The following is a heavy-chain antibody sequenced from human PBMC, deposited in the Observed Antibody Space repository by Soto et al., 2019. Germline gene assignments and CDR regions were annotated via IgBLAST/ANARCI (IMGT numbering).Heavy chain of an antibody. CDR1: GYIFVNYG. Sequence: QVQLVQSGDEVKKPGASVKVSCKASGYIFVNYGIAWVRQAPGQGLEWMGWISPYTGNTHSATKVQGRLTMTTETXTSTAYMDLGSLTSDDTAVYYCVMVDNYVTPTPQDVWGQGTTVTVSS. J-gene: IGHJ6*02. CDR3: VMVDNYVTPTPQDV. D-gene: IGHD3-16*01. CDR2: ISPYTGNT. V-gene: IGHV1-18*01.